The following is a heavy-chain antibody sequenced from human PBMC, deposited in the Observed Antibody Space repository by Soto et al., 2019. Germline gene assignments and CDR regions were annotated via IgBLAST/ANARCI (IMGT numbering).Heavy chain of an antibody. CDR3: AREDGGGIAVAGNRFDY. CDR1: GGTFSSYA. CDR2: IIPIFGTA. D-gene: IGHD6-19*01. Sequence: QVQLVQSGAEVKKPGSLVKVSCKASGGTFSSYAISWVRQAPGQGLEWMGGIIPIFGTANYAQKFQGRVTITADESTSTAYMELSSLRSEDTAVYYCAREDGGGIAVAGNRFDYWGQGTLVTVSS. V-gene: IGHV1-69*12. J-gene: IGHJ4*02.